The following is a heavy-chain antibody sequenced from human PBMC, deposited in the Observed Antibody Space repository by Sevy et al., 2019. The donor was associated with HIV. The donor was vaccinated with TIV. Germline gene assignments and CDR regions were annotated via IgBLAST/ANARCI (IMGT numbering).Heavy chain of an antibody. CDR2: ISGSGTRT. V-gene: IGHV3-23*01. CDR1: GFSFDSYG. J-gene: IGHJ6*03. D-gene: IGHD3-22*01. CDR3: AKGGGGHYDPDEIAYYFYYYNMDV. Sequence: WGSLRLSCAVSGFSFDSYGMTWVRQAPGKGLEWVSAISGSGTRTYYADSVKGRFIISRDNSKNTLDLQMNSLRAEDTAIYYWAKGGGGHYDPDEIAYYFYYYNMDVWGKGTTVTVSS.